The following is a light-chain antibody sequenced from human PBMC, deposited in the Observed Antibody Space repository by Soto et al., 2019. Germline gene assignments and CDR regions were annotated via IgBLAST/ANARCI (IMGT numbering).Light chain of an antibody. Sequence: QSALTQPASVSGSPGQSITISCTGTSSDIGGYNYISWYQQLPGKAPKFIIYDVRNRPSGVSNRFSGSRSGNTASLTISGLQAEDEADYYCSSYTSSSPVIFGGGTQLTVL. CDR1: SSDIGGYNY. CDR2: DVR. V-gene: IGLV2-14*01. J-gene: IGLJ2*01. CDR3: SSYTSSSPVI.